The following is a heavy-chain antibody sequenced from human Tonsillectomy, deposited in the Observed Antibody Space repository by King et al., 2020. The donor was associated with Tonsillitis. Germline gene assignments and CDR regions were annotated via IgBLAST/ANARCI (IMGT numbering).Heavy chain of an antibody. Sequence: QLVQSGVGLVQPGGSLRLSCAASGFTFSSYTMNWVRQAPGKGLEWISYISSSSSTIYYADSVKGRFTISRDNAKNSLYLQINSLRPEDTAVYYCARDPAQLDYYYGMDVWGQGTTVTVSS. CDR2: ISSSSSTI. D-gene: IGHD6-6*01. CDR3: ARDPAQLDYYYGMDV. CDR1: GFTFSSYT. V-gene: IGHV3-48*04. J-gene: IGHJ6*02.